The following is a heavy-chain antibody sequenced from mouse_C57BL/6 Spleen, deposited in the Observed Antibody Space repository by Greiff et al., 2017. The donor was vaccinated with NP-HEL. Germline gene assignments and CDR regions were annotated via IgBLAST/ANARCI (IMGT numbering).Heavy chain of an antibody. V-gene: IGHV14-4*01. CDR3: TTLITTVVAH. D-gene: IGHD1-1*01. Sequence: VQLKESGAELVRPGASVKLSCTASGFNIKDDYMHWVKQRPEQGLEWIGWIDPENGDTEYASKFQGKATITADTSSNTAYLQLSSLTSEDTAVYYCTTLITTVVAHWGQGTTLTVSS. CDR1: GFNIKDDY. J-gene: IGHJ2*01. CDR2: IDPENGDT.